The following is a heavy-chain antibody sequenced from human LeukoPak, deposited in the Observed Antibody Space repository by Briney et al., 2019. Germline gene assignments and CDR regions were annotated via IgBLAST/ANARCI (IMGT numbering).Heavy chain of an antibody. CDR2: ISYDGSNK. V-gene: IGHV3-30*18. Sequence: PGGSLRLSCAASGFTFSSYGMHWVRQAPGKGLEWVAVISYDGSNKYYADSVKGRFTISRDNSMHTLYPQMNSLRAEDTAVYYCAKGSNRGVATIDYWGQGTLVTVSS. J-gene: IGHJ4*02. D-gene: IGHD5-12*01. CDR3: AKGSNRGVATIDY. CDR1: GFTFSSYG.